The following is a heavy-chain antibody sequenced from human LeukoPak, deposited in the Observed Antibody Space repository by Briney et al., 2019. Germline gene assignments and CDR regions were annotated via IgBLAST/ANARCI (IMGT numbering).Heavy chain of an antibody. CDR3: ARDPRVPGGIGYAFDI. D-gene: IGHD2-2*01. CDR1: GGSITTAPYY. V-gene: IGHV4-39*07. Sequence: SETLSLTCTVSGGSITTAPYYWGWIRQPPRMGLEWVASLYYTGSTYYNPSLKSRVTLSVDTSKSQFFLRMSSLTAADTAVYYCARDPRVPGGIGYAFDIWGQGTMVTVSS. J-gene: IGHJ3*02. CDR2: LYYTGST.